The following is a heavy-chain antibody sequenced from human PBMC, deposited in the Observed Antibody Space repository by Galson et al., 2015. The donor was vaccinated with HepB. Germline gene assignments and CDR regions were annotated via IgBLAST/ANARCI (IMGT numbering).Heavy chain of an antibody. CDR1: GFTFSSYG. V-gene: IGHV3-33*01. J-gene: IGHJ3*02. CDR3: ARDLQPARDIVATLDAFDI. Sequence: SLRLSCAASGFTFSSYGMHWVRQAPGKGLEWVAVIWYDGSNKYYADSVKGRFTISRDNSKNTLYLQMNSLRAEDTVVYYCARDLQPARDIVATLDAFDIWGQGTMVTVSS. D-gene: IGHD5-12*01. CDR2: IWYDGSNK.